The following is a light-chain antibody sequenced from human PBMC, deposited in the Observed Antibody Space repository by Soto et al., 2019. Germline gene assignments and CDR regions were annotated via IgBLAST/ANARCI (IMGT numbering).Light chain of an antibody. CDR1: NSDVGAYNF. Sequence: QAVVTQPASVSGSPGQSITISCTGTNSDVGAYNFVSWYQQHPGKAPKLMIYDVTNRPSGVSSRFSGSKSGHTASLIISGLLDEDEADYYCSSFTSDTTWVFGGGTKVTVL. V-gene: IGLV2-14*03. CDR3: SSFTSDTTWV. J-gene: IGLJ3*02. CDR2: DVT.